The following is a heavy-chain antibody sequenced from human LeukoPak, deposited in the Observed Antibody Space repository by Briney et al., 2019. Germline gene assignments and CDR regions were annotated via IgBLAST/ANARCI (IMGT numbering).Heavy chain of an antibody. D-gene: IGHD6-19*01. Sequence: PGGSLRLSCAASGFTFRSYGMHWVRQAPGKGLEWVAVISYDGSNKYYADSVKGRFTISRDNSKNTLYLQMNSLRAEDTAVYYCAKDLAFGQWLPRSAGMDVWGQGTTVTVSS. CDR2: ISYDGSNK. J-gene: IGHJ6*02. CDR1: GFTFRSYG. V-gene: IGHV3-30*18. CDR3: AKDLAFGQWLPRSAGMDV.